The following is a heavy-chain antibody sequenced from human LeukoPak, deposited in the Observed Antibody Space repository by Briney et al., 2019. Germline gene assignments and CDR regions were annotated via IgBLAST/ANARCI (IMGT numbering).Heavy chain of an antibody. CDR2: IYPCDSYT. CDR1: GYSFTSFW. V-gene: IGHV5-51*01. J-gene: IGHJ4*01. Sequence: GGSLKTSCKGPGYSFTSFWIGWVRQMPGKGLEWMVIIYPCDSYTRFSPFCEGQVTISADKSISTASLQWRSPKASDTAMYYCARRGGITSGYYFNWGQGTLVTVYS. D-gene: IGHD3-22*01. CDR3: ARRGGITSGYYFN.